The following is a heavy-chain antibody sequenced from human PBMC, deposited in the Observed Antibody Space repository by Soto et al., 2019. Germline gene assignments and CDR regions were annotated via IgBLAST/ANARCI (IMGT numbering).Heavy chain of an antibody. Sequence: QVQLQQWGAGLLKPSETLSPTGAVNGGSFSGYYWSWIPQPPGKGRGWIGEINPSGSTNYNPSLKRRGTISVDTSKNQFTLKLSSVTAADTAVYYCARGHTQYYDFWSGYYVGGFDPWGQGTLVTVSS. CDR1: GGSFSGYY. CDR2: INPSGST. J-gene: IGHJ5*02. D-gene: IGHD3-3*01. CDR3: ARGHTQYYDFWSGYYVGGFDP. V-gene: IGHV4-34*01.